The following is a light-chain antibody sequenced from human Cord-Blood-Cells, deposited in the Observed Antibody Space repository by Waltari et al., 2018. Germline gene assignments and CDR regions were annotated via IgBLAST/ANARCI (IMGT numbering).Light chain of an antibody. CDR2: DVR. V-gene: IGLV2-11*01. Sequence: QSALTQPRSVSGSPGQSVTISCTGTSSDVGGYNYVSWYQQHPDKAPQLMIYDVRKRPSGVPDRFSGSKSGNTASLTISGLQAEDEADYYCCSYAGSYTFVFGTGTKVTVL. J-gene: IGLJ1*01. CDR3: CSYAGSYTFV. CDR1: SSDVGGYNY.